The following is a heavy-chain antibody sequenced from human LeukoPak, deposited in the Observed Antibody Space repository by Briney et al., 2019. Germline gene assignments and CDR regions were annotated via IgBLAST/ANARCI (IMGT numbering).Heavy chain of an antibody. CDR1: GFTFSSYW. CDR2: INPGGSSI. J-gene: IGHJ4*02. CDR3: ARSNQADDY. V-gene: IGHV3-74*01. D-gene: IGHD1-14*01. Sequence: GGSLRLSCAASGFTFSSYWMHWVRQVPGKGLVWVARINPGGSSITYADSVKGRFTISRDSAKDTLYLQMDSLRAEDTGVYYCARSNQADDYWGQGTLVTVSS.